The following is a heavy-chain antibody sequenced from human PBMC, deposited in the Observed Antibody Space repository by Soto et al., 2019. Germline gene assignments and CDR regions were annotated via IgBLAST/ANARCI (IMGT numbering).Heavy chain of an antibody. J-gene: IGHJ6*02. D-gene: IGHD3-10*01. V-gene: IGHV3-30*04. CDR1: GFTFSSYA. CDR2: VSYHGTKT. CDR3: ARASDHYGSGNYPQLGTDV. Sequence: QVQLVESGGGVVQPGRSLRLSCAASGFTFSSYAMHWVRQTPDKGLQWVAVVSYHGTKTFYADSVKGRFTLSRDNSKSTLFLRMNSLGPEDTAVYYCARASDHYGSGNYPQLGTDVWGQGTTVTVSS.